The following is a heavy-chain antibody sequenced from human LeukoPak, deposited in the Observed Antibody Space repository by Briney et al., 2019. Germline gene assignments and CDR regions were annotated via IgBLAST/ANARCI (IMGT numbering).Heavy chain of an antibody. Sequence: GGSLRLSCAASGFTVSNSYMSWVRQAPGKGLEWISVIYTGGGTFYADSVKGRFTISRDDSKNTVYLQMNTLRADDTAVYYCARVGSRYYYGSPDGMDVWGQGTTVTVSS. J-gene: IGHJ6*02. D-gene: IGHD3-22*01. V-gene: IGHV3-53*01. CDR3: ARVGSRYYYGSPDGMDV. CDR2: IYTGGGT. CDR1: GFTVSNSY.